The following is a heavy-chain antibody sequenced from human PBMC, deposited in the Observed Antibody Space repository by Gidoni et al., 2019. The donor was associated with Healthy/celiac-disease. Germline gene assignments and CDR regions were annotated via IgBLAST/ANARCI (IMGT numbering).Heavy chain of an antibody. J-gene: IGHJ2*01. CDR2: ISYDGSNK. V-gene: IGHV3-30*03. CDR3: ARGVKRRDDDYGGPLAHWYFDL. D-gene: IGHD4-17*01. CDR1: GFTFSSYG. Sequence: QVQLVESGGGVVQPGRSLRLSCAASGFTFSSYGMPWVRQAPGKGLEWVAVISYDGSNKYYADSVKGRFTISRDNSKNTLYLQMNSLRAEDTAVYYCARGVKRRDDDYGGPLAHWYFDLWGRGTLVTVSS.